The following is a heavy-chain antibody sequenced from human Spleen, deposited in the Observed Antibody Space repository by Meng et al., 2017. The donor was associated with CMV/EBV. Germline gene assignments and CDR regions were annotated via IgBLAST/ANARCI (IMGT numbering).Heavy chain of an antibody. CDR2: TNGDGSSI. D-gene: IGHD3-3*01. J-gene: IGHJ4*02. CDR3: ARDFFALAPTDF. CDR1: GFPFRSSW. Sequence: CAAYGFPFRSSWMHWVRQAPGKGLVWVSRTNGDGSSIAYADSVKGRFTISRDNAKNTLYLQMSSLRIEDTAVYYCARDFFALAPTDFWGQGTLVTVSS. V-gene: IGHV3-74*01.